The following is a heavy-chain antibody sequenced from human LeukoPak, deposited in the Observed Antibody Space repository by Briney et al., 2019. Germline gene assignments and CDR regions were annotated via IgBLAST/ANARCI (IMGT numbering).Heavy chain of an antibody. D-gene: IGHD6-19*01. J-gene: IGHJ4*02. Sequence: PSETLSLTCTVSGVSISSYYWSWIRQPPGKGLEWIGYIYYSGSTNYNPSLKSRVTISVDTSKNQFSLKLSSVTAADTAVYYCARTAVAGFFATAYYFDYWGQGTLVTVSS. CDR3: ARTAVAGFFATAYYFDY. CDR1: GVSISSYY. CDR2: IYYSGST. V-gene: IGHV4-59*01.